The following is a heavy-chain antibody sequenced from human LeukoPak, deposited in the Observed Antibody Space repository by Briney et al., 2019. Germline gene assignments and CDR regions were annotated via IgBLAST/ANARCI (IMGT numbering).Heavy chain of an antibody. J-gene: IGHJ4*02. D-gene: IGHD2-15*01. CDR3: ARGQRYCSGGSCPYYFDY. V-gene: IGHV3-33*01. CDR2: IWYDGSNK. Sequence: GGSLRLSCAASGFTFSSYGMHWVRQAPGKWLEWVAVIWYDGSNKYYADSVKGRFTISRDNSKNTLYLQMNSLRAEDTAVYYCARGQRYCSGGSCPYYFDYWGQGTLVTVSS. CDR1: GFTFSSYG.